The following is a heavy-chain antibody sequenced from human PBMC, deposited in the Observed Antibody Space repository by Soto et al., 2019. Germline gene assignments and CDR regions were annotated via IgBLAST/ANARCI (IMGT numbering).Heavy chain of an antibody. J-gene: IGHJ6*02. CDR3: ASQSGYSYGYTPGYYYGMDV. CDR2: ISGYDGHT. D-gene: IGHD5-18*01. CDR1: GYTFPTYG. V-gene: IGHV1-18*01. Sequence: GASVKVSCKASGYTFPTYGITWVRQAPGQGLEWMGWISGYDGHTKYAQKFQGRIIMTTDTSTSTVYMDLRSLRSDDTAVYYCASQSGYSYGYTPGYYYGMDVWGQGTTVTV.